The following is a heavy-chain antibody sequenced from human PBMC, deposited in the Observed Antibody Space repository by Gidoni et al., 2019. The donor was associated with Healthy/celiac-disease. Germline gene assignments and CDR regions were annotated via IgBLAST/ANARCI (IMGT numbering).Heavy chain of an antibody. J-gene: IGHJ4*02. CDR1: GFTFSSYE. Sequence: EVQLVESGGGLVQLGGSLRLSCAAPGFTFSSYEMNWVRQAPGKGLEWVSYISSSGSTIYYADSVKGRFTISRDNAKNSLYLQMNSLRAEDTAVYYCASLIVGATKVDYWGQGTLVTVSS. CDR2: ISSSGSTI. D-gene: IGHD1-26*01. CDR3: ASLIVGATKVDY. V-gene: IGHV3-48*03.